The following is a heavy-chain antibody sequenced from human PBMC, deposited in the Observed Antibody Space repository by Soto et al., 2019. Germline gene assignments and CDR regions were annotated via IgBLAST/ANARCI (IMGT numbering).Heavy chain of an antibody. V-gene: IGHV5-51*01. Sequence: PGESLKISCKGSGYRFCSYWIAWVRQMPGKGLEWMGIIYPGDSDTRYSPSFQGQVTMSVDKSNNTAYLHWSSLKASDTAMYYCARQGSNGAYYYYGMDVWGQGTTVTASS. D-gene: IGHD2-8*01. J-gene: IGHJ6*02. CDR3: ARQGSNGAYYYYGMDV. CDR2: IYPGDSDT. CDR1: GYRFCSYW.